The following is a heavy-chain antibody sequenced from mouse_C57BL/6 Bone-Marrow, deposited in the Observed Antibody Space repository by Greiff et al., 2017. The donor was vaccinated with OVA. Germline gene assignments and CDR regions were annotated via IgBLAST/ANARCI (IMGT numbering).Heavy chain of an antibody. Sequence: QVQLQQSGAELVRPGASVKLSCKASGYTFTDYYINWVKQRPGQGLEWIARIYPGSGNTYYNEKFKGKATLTAEKSSSTAYMQLSSLTSEDSAVYFCARERVLAWFAYWGQGTLVTVSA. D-gene: IGHD1-1*01. CDR2: IYPGSGNT. J-gene: IGHJ3*01. V-gene: IGHV1-76*01. CDR3: ARERVLAWFAY. CDR1: GYTFTDYY.